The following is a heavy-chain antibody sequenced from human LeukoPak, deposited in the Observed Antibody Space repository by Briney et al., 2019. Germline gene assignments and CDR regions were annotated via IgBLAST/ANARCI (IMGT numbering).Heavy chain of an antibody. CDR1: GFTFSSYW. CDR2: INSDGTST. V-gene: IGHV3-74*01. Sequence: GGSLRLSCAASGFTFSSYWMHWVRQAPGKGLVWVSRINSDGTSTSYADSVKGRITISRDNAKNTLYLQINNLRAEDTAVYYCSREERFWSGDYYYYFMDVWGKGTTVTVSS. CDR3: SREERFWSGDYYYYFMDV. D-gene: IGHD3-3*02. J-gene: IGHJ6*03.